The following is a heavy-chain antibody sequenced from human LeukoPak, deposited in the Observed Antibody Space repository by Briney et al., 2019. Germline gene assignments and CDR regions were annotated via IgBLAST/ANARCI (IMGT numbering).Heavy chain of an antibody. CDR3: AKRAALWFGELSVDY. D-gene: IGHD3-10*01. Sequence: PGGSLRLSCAAPGFTFSSYGMHWVRQAPGKGLEWVAFIRYDGSNKYYADSVKGRFTISRDNSKNTLYLQMNSLRAEDTAVYYCAKRAALWFGELSVDYWGQGTLVTVSS. CDR2: IRYDGSNK. CDR1: GFTFSSYG. V-gene: IGHV3-30*02. J-gene: IGHJ4*02.